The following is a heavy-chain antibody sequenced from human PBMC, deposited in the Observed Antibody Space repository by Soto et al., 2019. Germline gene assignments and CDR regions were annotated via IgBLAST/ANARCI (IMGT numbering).Heavy chain of an antibody. CDR2: IVVGSGNT. CDR3: AADPGIAVAGYYYYYGMDV. J-gene: IGHJ6*02. CDR1: GFTFTSSA. Sequence: SVKVSCKASGFTFTSSAVQWVRQARGQRLEWIGWIVVGSGNTNYAQKFQERVTITRDMSTSTAYMELSSLRSEDTAVYYCAADPGIAVAGYYYYYGMDVWGQGTTVTVSS. V-gene: IGHV1-58*01. D-gene: IGHD6-19*01.